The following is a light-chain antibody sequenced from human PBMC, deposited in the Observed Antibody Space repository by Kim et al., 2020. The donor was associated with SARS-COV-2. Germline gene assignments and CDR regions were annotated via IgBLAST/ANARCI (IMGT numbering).Light chain of an antibody. Sequence: EIVVTQSPATLSVSPGDRVTLSCRASRTVGDNLAWYQQKPGQGPRLLIYNGSTRATGIPDRFSGTGGGTDFTLTISSLLSEDFAVYYCQQYNDWYSFGQGTKLEIK. V-gene: IGKV3D-15*01. CDR1: RTVGDN. CDR3: QQYNDWYS. CDR2: NGS. J-gene: IGKJ2*03.